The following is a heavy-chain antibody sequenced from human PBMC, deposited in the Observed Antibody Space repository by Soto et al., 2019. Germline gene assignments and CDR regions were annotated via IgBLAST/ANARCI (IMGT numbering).Heavy chain of an antibody. Sequence: QVRLAESGGGVVQPGRSLRLSCAASGFGFSHYAFHWVRQAPGKGLGWLTVISYDGNAKFYGDSVKGRFTVSRNNSHNTVYLQMTSLRVEDTARYYCARDGHPSTVPDTRAEFWGQGTLVTVSS. CDR1: GFGFSHYA. J-gene: IGHJ4*02. V-gene: IGHV3-30*03. D-gene: IGHD4-17*01. CDR3: ARDGHPSTVPDTRAEF. CDR2: ISYDGNAK.